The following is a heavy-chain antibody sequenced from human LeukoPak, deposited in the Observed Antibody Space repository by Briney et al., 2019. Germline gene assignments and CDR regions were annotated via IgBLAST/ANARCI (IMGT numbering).Heavy chain of an antibody. CDR2: INSDGSST. Sequence: GGSLRLSCAASGFTFSNYWMHWVRQAPGKGLVWVSRINSDGSSTTSADSVKGRFTISRDNANNTLYLQMNRLRAEDTAVYYCAKDGYSYGEQNEYFQHWGQGTLVTVSS. CDR1: GFTFSNYW. J-gene: IGHJ1*01. V-gene: IGHV3-74*01. D-gene: IGHD5-18*01. CDR3: AKDGYSYGEQNEYFQH.